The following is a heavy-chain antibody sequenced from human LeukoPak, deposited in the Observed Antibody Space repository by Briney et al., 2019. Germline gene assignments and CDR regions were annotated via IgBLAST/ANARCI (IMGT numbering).Heavy chain of an antibody. D-gene: IGHD1-20*01. Sequence: GGSLKLSCAASGFTFRTYAMTWVRQAPGKGLEWVSAISNSGGSTYYADSVRGRFTISRDNSKNTLYLQMNSLRAEDTAVYYCAKDSITGTSFDYWGQGTLVTVSS. CDR1: GFTFRTYA. CDR3: AKDSITGTSFDY. V-gene: IGHV3-23*01. J-gene: IGHJ4*02. CDR2: ISNSGGST.